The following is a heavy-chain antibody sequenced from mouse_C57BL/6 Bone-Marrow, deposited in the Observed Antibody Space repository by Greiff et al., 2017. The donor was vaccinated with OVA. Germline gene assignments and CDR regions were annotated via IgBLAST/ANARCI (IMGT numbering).Heavy chain of an antibody. CDR2: IRSKSSNYAT. V-gene: IGHV10-3*01. J-gene: IGHJ2*01. D-gene: IGHD2-1*01. CDR1: GFTFNTYA. Sequence: EVHLVESGGGLVQPKGSLKPSCAASGFTFNTYAMHWVRQAPGKGLEWVARIRSKSSNYATYYADSVKDRFTISRVDSQSMLYLQMNSLQTEDTAMFYCVRVGGNPYYFDYWGQVTTLTVSS. CDR3: VRVGGNPYYFDY.